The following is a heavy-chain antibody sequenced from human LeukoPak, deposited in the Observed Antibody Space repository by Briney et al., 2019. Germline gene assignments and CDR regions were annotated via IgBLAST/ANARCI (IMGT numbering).Heavy chain of an antibody. J-gene: IGHJ5*02. CDR1: GGSFSGYY. CDR2: INHSAST. CDR3: ARGLSYYEP. V-gene: IGHV4-34*01. Sequence: PSETLSLTCAVYGGSFSGYYWSWIRQPPGKGLEWIGEINHSASTNYNPSLKSRVTISVDTSKNQFSLKLSSVTAADTAVYYCARGLSYYEPWGQGTLVTVSS. D-gene: IGHD3-22*01.